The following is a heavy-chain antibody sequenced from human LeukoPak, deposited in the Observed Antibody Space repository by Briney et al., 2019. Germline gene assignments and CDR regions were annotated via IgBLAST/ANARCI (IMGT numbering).Heavy chain of an antibody. CDR1: GFTFSSYG. D-gene: IGHD3/OR15-3a*01. V-gene: IGHV3-33*01. CDR2: IWYDGSNK. Sequence: PGGSLRLSCAASGFTFSSYGMHWVRQAPGKGLEGVAVIWYDGSNKYYADSVKGRFTISRDNSKNTLYLQMNSLRAEDTAVYYCASLIFGWFDPWGQGTLVTVSS. J-gene: IGHJ5*02. CDR3: ASLIFGWFDP.